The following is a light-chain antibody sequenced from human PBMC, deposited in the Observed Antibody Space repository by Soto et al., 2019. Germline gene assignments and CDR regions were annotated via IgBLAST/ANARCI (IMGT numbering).Light chain of an antibody. CDR2: KAS. V-gene: IGKV1-5*03. CDR3: QQYNGFSRT. CDR1: QTISSW. J-gene: IGKJ1*01. Sequence: IQMTQSPSTLSGSIGDRVTITCRASQTISSWLAWYQQKPGKAPKLLIYKASTLKSGVPSRFSGSGSGTEFTLTISSLQPDDFATYYCQQYNGFSRTFGQGTKVDI.